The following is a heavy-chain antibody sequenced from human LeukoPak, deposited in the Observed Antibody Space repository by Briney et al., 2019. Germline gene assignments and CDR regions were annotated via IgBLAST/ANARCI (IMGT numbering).Heavy chain of an antibody. CDR2: INPNTGGA. CDR3: ARARYTSSWYAQGILNYYYYGMDV. Sequence: ASVKVSCKASGYSFTGNYMHWVRQAPGQGFEWMGWINPNTGGANYAQKFKGRVLMTRDTSISTAYLELSSLKSDDTAVYYCARARYTSSWYAQGILNYYYYGMDVWGQGTTVTVSS. V-gene: IGHV1-2*02. D-gene: IGHD6-13*01. J-gene: IGHJ6*02. CDR1: GYSFTGNY.